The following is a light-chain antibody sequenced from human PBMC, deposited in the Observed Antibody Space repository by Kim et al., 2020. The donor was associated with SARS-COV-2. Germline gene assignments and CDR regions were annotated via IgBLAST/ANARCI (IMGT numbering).Light chain of an antibody. V-gene: IGLV2-11*01. J-gene: IGLJ2*01. CDR2: DVS. CDR1: SIDVGGYNS. CDR3: CSYAGSYTLV. Sequence: GQSVTSSCTGTSIDVGGYNSVSWFQQHPGKAPKLMIYDVSRRPSGVPDRFSGSKSGNTASLTISGLQAEDEADYYCCSYAGSYTLVFGGGTQLTVL.